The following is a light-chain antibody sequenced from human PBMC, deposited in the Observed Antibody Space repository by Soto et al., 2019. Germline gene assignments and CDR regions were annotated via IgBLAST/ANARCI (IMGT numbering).Light chain of an antibody. V-gene: IGLV2-14*01. CDR1: SSDVGGHNY. CDR3: NSYTGSSNVA. CDR2: EVT. Sequence: QSALTQPASVSGSPGQSITISCTGTSSDVGGHNYVSWYQQHPGKAPKLLIFEVTNRPSGVSNRFSGSKSGNTASLTISGLQAEDEAEYYCNSYTGSSNVAFGGGTTLTVL. J-gene: IGLJ2*01.